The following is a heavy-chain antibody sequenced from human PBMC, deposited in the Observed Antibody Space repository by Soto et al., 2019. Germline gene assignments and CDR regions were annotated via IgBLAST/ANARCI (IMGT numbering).Heavy chain of an antibody. CDR2: IYYSGST. J-gene: IGHJ4*02. D-gene: IGHD2-21*02. Sequence: PSETLSLTWTVSGGSINSRSYYWVWILQSPGKGLEWIGSIYYSGSTYYNPSLKSRVAISVDTSKNQFSLKLRSVSAADTAVYYCARKRTSVVTQAYFDDWGQGSLVTVSS. V-gene: IGHV4-39*01. CDR1: GGSINSRSYY. CDR3: ARKRTSVVTQAYFDD.